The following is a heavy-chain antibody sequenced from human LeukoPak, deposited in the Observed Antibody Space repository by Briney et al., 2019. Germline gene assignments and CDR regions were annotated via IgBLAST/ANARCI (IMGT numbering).Heavy chain of an antibody. Sequence: SETLSLTCAVYGGSFSGYYWSWIRQPPGKGLEWIGEINHSGSTNYNPSLKSRVTISVDTSKNQFSLKLSSVTAADTAVYYCARGEVWFGEFRAYYYGMDVWGQGTTVTVSS. J-gene: IGHJ6*02. CDR3: ARGEVWFGEFRAYYYGMDV. D-gene: IGHD3-10*01. CDR1: GGSFSGYY. CDR2: INHSGST. V-gene: IGHV4-34*01.